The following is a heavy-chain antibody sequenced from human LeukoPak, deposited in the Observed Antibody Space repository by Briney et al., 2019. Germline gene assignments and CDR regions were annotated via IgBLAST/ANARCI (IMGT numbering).Heavy chain of an antibody. CDR1: GYTFTSYD. D-gene: IGHD3-3*01. V-gene: IGHV1-8*01. J-gene: IGHJ5*02. CDR2: MNPNGGNT. CDR3: ARGSDDFWSGQNWFDP. Sequence: AASVKVSCKASGYTFTSYDINWVRQATGQGLEWMGWMNPNGGNTGYAQKFQGRVTMTRNTSISTAYMELSSLRSEDTAVYYCARGSDDFWSGQNWFDPWGQGTLVTVSS.